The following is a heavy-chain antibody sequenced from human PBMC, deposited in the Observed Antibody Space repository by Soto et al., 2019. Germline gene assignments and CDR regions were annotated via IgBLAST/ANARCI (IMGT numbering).Heavy chain of an antibody. Sequence: SETLSLTCTVSGGSVSSGSYYWSWIRQPPGKGLEWIRYIDNSGSTNYNPSLKSRVTISVDTSKNQFSLKLSSVTAADTAVYYCARDSTNYDFWSGYYNAYFDYWGQGTLVTVSS. CDR2: IDNSGST. CDR1: GGSVSSGSYY. CDR3: ARDSTNYDFWSGYYNAYFDY. V-gene: IGHV4-61*01. D-gene: IGHD3-3*01. J-gene: IGHJ4*02.